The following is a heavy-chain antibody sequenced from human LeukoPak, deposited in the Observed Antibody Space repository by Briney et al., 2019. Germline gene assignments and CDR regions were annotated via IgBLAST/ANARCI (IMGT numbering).Heavy chain of an antibody. V-gene: IGHV4-61*01. CDR3: ARMTAVAGHFDY. CDR2: IYHSGST. J-gene: IGHJ4*02. CDR1: GGSVSSGSYY. Sequence: SETLSLTCTVSGGSVSSGSYYWSWIRQPPGKGLEWIGEIYHSGSTNYNPSLKSRVTISVDKSKNQFSLKLSSVTAADTAVYYCARMTAVAGHFDYWGQGTLVTVSS. D-gene: IGHD6-19*01.